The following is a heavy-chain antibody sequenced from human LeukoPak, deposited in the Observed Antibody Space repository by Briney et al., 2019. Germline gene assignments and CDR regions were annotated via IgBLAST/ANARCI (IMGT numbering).Heavy chain of an antibody. CDR1: GGSFSGYY. V-gene: IGHV4-34*01. CDR2: INHSGST. D-gene: IGHD5-18*01. J-gene: IGHJ4*02. CDR3: AGGRGYRRGFFDY. Sequence: PSVTLSLTCAVYGGSFSGYYWSWIRQPPGKGLEWIGEINHSGSTNYNPSLKSRVTISVDTSKNQFSLKLSSVTAADTAVYYCAGGRGYRRGFFDYWGQGTLVTVSS.